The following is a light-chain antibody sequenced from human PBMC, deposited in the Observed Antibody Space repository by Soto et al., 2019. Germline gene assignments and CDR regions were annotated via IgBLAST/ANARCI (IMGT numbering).Light chain of an antibody. Sequence: EIVLTQSPGTLSLSSGERGTVSCRASQSVSSNYLAWYQQKPGQSPRLVIYGASSRASGIPDRFSGSGSGTDFTLTISRLEPEDFAVYFCQQYGSSPLTFGGGTKVEIK. V-gene: IGKV3-20*01. CDR2: GAS. CDR3: QQYGSSPLT. J-gene: IGKJ4*01. CDR1: QSVSSNY.